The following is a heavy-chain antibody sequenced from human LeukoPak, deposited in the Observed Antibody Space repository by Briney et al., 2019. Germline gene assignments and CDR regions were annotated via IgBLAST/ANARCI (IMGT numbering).Heavy chain of an antibody. Sequence: GGSLRLSCAASGFTFSSYGMHWVRQAPGKGLEWVAVIWYDGSNKYYADSVKGRFTISRDNSKNTLYLQMNSLRAEDTAVYYCARAGTALVAFDIWGQGTMVTVSS. CDR2: IWYDGSNK. CDR1: GFTFSSYG. D-gene: IGHD5-18*01. V-gene: IGHV3-33*01. CDR3: ARAGTALVAFDI. J-gene: IGHJ3*02.